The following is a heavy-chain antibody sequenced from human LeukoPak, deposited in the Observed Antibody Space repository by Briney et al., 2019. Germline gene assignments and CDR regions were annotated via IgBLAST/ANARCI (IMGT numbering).Heavy chain of an antibody. CDR3: ASHSRAYNWFDP. D-gene: IGHD2/OR15-2a*01. V-gene: IGHV4-59*08. CDR1: GGSISSYY. Sequence: SETLSLTCTVSGGSISSYYWSWIRQPPGKGLEWIGYIYYSGSTNYNPSLKSRVTISVDTSKNRFSLKLSSVTAADTAVYYCASHSRAYNWFDPWGQGTLVTVSS. CDR2: IYYSGST. J-gene: IGHJ5*02.